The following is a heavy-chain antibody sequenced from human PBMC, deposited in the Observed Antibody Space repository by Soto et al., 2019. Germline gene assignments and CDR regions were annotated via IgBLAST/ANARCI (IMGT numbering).Heavy chain of an antibody. J-gene: IGHJ4*02. D-gene: IGHD3-22*01. CDR1: GGSISSSSYY. CDR2: IYYSGST. V-gene: IGHV4-39*01. Sequence: SETLSLTCTVSGGSISSSSYYWGWIRQPPGKGLEWIGSIYYSGSTYYNPSLKSRVTISVDTSKNQFSLKLSSVTAADTAVYYCARLSYYYDSSGYYVVFDYWGQGTLVTVSS. CDR3: ARLSYYYDSSGYYVVFDY.